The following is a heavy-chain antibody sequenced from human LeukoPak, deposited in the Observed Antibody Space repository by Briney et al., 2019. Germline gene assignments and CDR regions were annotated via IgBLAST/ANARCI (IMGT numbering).Heavy chain of an antibody. CDR1: GFPFSSYS. CDR3: ARDTFNYYYMDV. CDR2: ISSSSSTI. Sequence: GGSLRLSCAASGFPFSSYSMNWVRQAPGKGLEGVSYISSSSSTIYYADSVKGRFTISRDTAKNSLYLQMNSLRAEDTAVYYCARDTFNYYYMDVWGKGTTVTVSS. J-gene: IGHJ6*03. V-gene: IGHV3-48*01.